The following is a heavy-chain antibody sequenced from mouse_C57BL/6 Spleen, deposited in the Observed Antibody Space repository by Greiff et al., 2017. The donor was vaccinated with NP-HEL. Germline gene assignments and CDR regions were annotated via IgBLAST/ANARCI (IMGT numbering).Heavy chain of an antibody. CDR2: INPSNGGT. Sequence: QVQLQQPGTELVKPGASVKLSCKASGYTFTSYWMHWVKQRPGQGLEWIGNINPSNGGTNYNEKFKSKATLTVDKSSSTAYMQLSSLTSEDSAVYYCAREDSNYFYYYAMDYWGQGTSVTVSS. CDR3: AREDSNYFYYYAMDY. D-gene: IGHD2-5*01. V-gene: IGHV1-53*01. J-gene: IGHJ4*01. CDR1: GYTFTSYW.